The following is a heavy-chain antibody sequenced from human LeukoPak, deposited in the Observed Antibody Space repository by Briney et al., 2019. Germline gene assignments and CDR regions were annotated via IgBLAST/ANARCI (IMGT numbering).Heavy chain of an antibody. CDR3: ARRGVATRKYDAFDI. V-gene: IGHV4-30-2*01. D-gene: IGHD5-12*01. CDR1: GGSISSGGYS. Sequence: SQTLSLTCAVSGGSISSGGYSWSWIRQPPGKGLEWIGYIYHSGSTYYNPSLKSRVTISVDRSKNQFSLKLSSVTAADTAVYYCARRGVATRKYDAFDIWGQGTMVTVSS. J-gene: IGHJ3*02. CDR2: IYHSGST.